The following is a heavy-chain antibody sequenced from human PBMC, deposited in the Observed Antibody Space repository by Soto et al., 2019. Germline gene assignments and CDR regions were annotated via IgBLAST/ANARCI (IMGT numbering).Heavy chain of an antibody. CDR2: IYYSGST. V-gene: IGHV4-31*03. J-gene: IGHJ4*02. CDR1: GGSISSGGYY. CDR3: ARDDVRSRGYFDY. D-gene: IGHD3-10*01. Sequence: NPSETLSLPCTLSGGSISSGGYYWSSIRQHPGKGLEWIGYIYYSGSTYYNPSLKRRVTISVDTSKNQFSLKLSSVTAADTAVYYCARDDVRSRGYFDYWGQGTLVTVSS.